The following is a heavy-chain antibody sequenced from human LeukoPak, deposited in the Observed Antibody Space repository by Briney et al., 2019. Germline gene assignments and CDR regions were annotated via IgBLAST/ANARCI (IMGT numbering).Heavy chain of an antibody. Sequence: PGGSLRLSCAASRSTSDDYGMSWVRQAPGKGLEWVSGINWNGGSTGYADSVKGRFTISRDNAKNSLYLQMNSLRAEDTALYHCARVPRYYDSSGYLPLAWGQGTLVSVSS. CDR2: INWNGGST. V-gene: IGHV3-20*01. J-gene: IGHJ4*02. CDR3: ARVPRYYDSSGYLPLA. CDR1: RSTSDDYG. D-gene: IGHD3-22*01.